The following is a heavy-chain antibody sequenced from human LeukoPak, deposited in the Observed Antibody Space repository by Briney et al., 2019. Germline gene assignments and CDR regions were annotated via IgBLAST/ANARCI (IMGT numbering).Heavy chain of an antibody. CDR3: ARDHGGSTGGFDY. CDR1: GYTFTRYG. D-gene: IGHD3-16*01. J-gene: IGHJ4*02. Sequence: GASVKVSCKASGYTFTRYGISWVRQAPGQGLEWMGWISAYNGNTNYAQKLQGRVTMTTDTSMSTAYMELRSLRPDDTAVYYCARDHGGSTGGFDYWGRGTLVTVSS. CDR2: ISAYNGNT. V-gene: IGHV1-18*01.